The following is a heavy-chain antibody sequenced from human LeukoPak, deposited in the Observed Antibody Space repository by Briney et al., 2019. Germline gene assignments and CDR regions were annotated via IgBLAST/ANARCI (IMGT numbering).Heavy chain of an antibody. CDR1: GGSISSNAYY. CDR2: IYSSVST. J-gene: IGHJ4*02. V-gene: IGHV4-39*01. CDR3: AYSGSYGHLGY. D-gene: IGHD1-26*01. Sequence: SETLSLTCTVSGGSISSNAYYWAWIRQPPGKGLEWIGSIYSSVSTYYNPSLKSRVTISVDTSKNQFSLRLSSVTATDTALYYCAYSGSYGHLGYWGQGTPVTVSS.